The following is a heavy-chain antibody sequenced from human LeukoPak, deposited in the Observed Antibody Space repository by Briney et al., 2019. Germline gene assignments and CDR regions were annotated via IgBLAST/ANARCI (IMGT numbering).Heavy chain of an antibody. CDR3: AREFQRRDGYNDDY. J-gene: IGHJ4*02. V-gene: IGHV1-2*02. CDR1: GYTFTGYY. Sequence: ASVKVSCKASGYTFTGYYMHWVRQAPGQGLEWMGWINPNSGGTNYAQKFQGRVTMTRDTSISTAYMELSRLRSDDTAVYYCAREFQRRDGYNDDYWGQGTLDTVSS. D-gene: IGHD5-24*01. CDR2: INPNSGGT.